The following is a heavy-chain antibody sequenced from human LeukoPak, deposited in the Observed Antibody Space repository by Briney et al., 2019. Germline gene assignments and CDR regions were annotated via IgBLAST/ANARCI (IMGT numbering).Heavy chain of an antibody. CDR1: GFTFSNAW. Sequence: GGSLRLSCAASGFTFSNAWMSWVRQAPGKGLEWVGRIKSKTDGGTTDYAAPVKGRFTISRDDSKNTLYLQMNSLKTEDTAVYYCARSPLGLLITGPSYGMDVWGQGTTVTVSS. CDR3: ARSPLGLLITGPSYGMDV. CDR2: IKSKTDGGTT. V-gene: IGHV3-15*01. J-gene: IGHJ6*02. D-gene: IGHD1-20*01.